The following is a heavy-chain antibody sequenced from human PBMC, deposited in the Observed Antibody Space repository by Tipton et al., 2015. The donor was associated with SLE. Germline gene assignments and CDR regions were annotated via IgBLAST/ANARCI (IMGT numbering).Heavy chain of an antibody. J-gene: IGHJ4*02. CDR2: IYYSGST. V-gene: IGHV4-39*07. CDR3: ARTEQGTGSYYRLVFEI. Sequence: TLSLTCTVSGGSISSSDYYWGWIRQPPGKGLEWIGSIYYSGSTYYNSSLKSRVTISVDTSKNQFSLKLSSVTAADTAVYYCARTEQGTGSYYRLVFEIWGQGTLVTVSS. D-gene: IGHD3-10*01. CDR1: GGSISSSDYY.